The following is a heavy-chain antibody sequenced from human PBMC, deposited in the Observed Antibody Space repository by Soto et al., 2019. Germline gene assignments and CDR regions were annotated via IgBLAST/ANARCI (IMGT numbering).Heavy chain of an antibody. J-gene: IGHJ6*02. CDR3: ARGSGSYAPTDV. Sequence: EVQMVESGGGLVQPGGSLRLSCAVSGFTVSTNYMSWVRQAPGKGLEWVSVIYSSGSTYYTESVKGRFTMSRDNSKNTLYLHMNSLRAEDTAVYYCARGSGSYAPTDVGGQGTTVTVSS. CDR2: IYSSGST. CDR1: GFTVSTNY. D-gene: IGHD3-10*01. V-gene: IGHV3-66*01.